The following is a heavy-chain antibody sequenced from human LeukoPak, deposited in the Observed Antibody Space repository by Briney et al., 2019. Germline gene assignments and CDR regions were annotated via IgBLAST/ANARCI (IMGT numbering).Heavy chain of an antibody. D-gene: IGHD7-27*01. J-gene: IGHJ3*02. Sequence: KPSETLSLICSVSGYSISSGYYWGWIRQPPGKGLEWIGSIYHSGSTYYNPSLKSRVTISVDTSKNQFSLKLSSVTAADTAVYYCARPPWGSRAFDIWGQGTMVTVSS. CDR1: GYSISSGYY. CDR2: IYHSGST. CDR3: ARPPWGSRAFDI. V-gene: IGHV4-38-2*02.